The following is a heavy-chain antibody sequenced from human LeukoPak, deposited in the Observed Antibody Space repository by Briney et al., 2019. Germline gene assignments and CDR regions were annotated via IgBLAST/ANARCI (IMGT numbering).Heavy chain of an antibody. CDR3: ARKLYSSSRYYYYYGMDV. J-gene: IGHJ6*02. CDR1: GGTFSSYA. D-gene: IGHD6-13*01. V-gene: IGHV1-69*13. Sequence: SVKVSCKASGGTFSSYAISWVRRAPGQGLEWMGGIIPIFGTANYAQKFQGRVTITADESTSTAYMELSSLRSEDTAVYYCARKLYSSSRYYYYYGMDVWGQGTTVTVSS. CDR2: IIPIFGTA.